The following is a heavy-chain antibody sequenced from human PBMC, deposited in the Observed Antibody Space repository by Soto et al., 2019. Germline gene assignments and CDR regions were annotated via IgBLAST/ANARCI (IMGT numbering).Heavy chain of an antibody. V-gene: IGHV1-18*01. J-gene: IGHJ6*02. CDR2: ISAYNGNT. CDR3: ALDTAMVHYYYYGMDV. CDR1: GYTFTSYG. Sequence: QVQLVQSGAEVKKPGASVKVSCKASGYTFTSYGISWVRQAPGQGLEWMGWISAYNGNTNYAQKLQGRVTMTTDTSTSTAYMELRSLRSDDTAVYYCALDTAMVHYYYYGMDVWGQGTTVTVSS. D-gene: IGHD5-18*01.